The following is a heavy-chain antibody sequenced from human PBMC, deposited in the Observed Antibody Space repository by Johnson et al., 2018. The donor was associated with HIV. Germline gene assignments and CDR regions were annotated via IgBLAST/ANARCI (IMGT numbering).Heavy chain of an antibody. J-gene: IGHJ3*02. CDR2: INTAGGST. CDR1: GFTFSSYW. V-gene: IGHV3-74*01. Sequence: VQLVESGGGLVQPGGSLRLSCVGSGFTFSSYWMHWVRQAPGKGLVWVSRINTAGGSTSYVDSVKGRFTVSRDNAKNTLYLQMNSLRADATAVYYCAREGPSERAGFDIWGQGKWSPSLQ. CDR3: AREGPSERAGFDI.